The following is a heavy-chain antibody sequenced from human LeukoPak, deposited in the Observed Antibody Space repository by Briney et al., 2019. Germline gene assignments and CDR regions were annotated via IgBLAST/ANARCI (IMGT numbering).Heavy chain of an antibody. V-gene: IGHV4-61*01. Sequence: SETLSLTCTVSGGSVSSGSYYWSWIRQPPGKGLEWIGYIYYSGSTNYNPSLKSRVTISVDTSKNQFSLKLSSVTAADTAVYYCARWCSSTSCLAYGMGVWGKGTTVTVSS. CDR2: IYYSGST. CDR1: GGSVSSGSYY. D-gene: IGHD2-2*01. CDR3: ARWCSSTSCLAYGMGV. J-gene: IGHJ6*04.